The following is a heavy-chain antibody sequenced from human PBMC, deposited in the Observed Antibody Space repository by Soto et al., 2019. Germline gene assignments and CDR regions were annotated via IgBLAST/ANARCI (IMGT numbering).Heavy chain of an antibody. D-gene: IGHD5-18*01. V-gene: IGHV1-2*04. CDR3: ARANTAMVNFDY. CDR1: GYTFTGYY. Sequence: QVQLVQSGAEVKKPGASVKVSCKASGYTFTGYYMHWVRQAPGQGLEWMGWINPNSGGTNYAQRFQGWVTMTRDTSLSTAYMELSRLRSDDTAVYYCARANTAMVNFDYWGQGTLVTVSS. CDR2: INPNSGGT. J-gene: IGHJ4*02.